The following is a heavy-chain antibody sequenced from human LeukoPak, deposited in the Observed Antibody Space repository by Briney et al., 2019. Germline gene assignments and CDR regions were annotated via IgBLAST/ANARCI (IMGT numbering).Heavy chain of an antibody. J-gene: IGHJ4*02. CDR2: ISYDGNDK. V-gene: IGHV3-30*03. CDR3: ARELCGRSWYEY. D-gene: IGHD6-13*01. Sequence: GGSLRLSCAASGFTFSSYGMHWVRQAPGRGLEWVAVISYDGNDKHYADAVKGRFTVSRDNSRNTLYLQMNSLRDEDTAVYYCARELCGRSWYEYWGQGILLTVSS. CDR1: GFTFSSYG.